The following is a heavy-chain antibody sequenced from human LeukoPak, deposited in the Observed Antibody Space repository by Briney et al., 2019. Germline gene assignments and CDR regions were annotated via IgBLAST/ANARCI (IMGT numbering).Heavy chain of an antibody. Sequence: SETLSLTCTVSGGSISSGDYYWSWIRQPPGKGLEWIGYIYYSGSTYYNPSLKSRVTISVDTSKNQFSLKLSSVTAADTAVYYCAREVAEFTFGGVIAYFWFDPWGQGTLVTVSS. J-gene: IGHJ5*02. CDR1: GGSISSGDYY. V-gene: IGHV4-30-4*08. CDR3: AREVAEFTFGGVIAYFWFDP. D-gene: IGHD3-16*02. CDR2: IYYSGST.